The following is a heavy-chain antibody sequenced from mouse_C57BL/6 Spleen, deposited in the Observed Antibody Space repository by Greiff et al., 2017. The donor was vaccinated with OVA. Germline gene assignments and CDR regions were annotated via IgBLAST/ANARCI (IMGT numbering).Heavy chain of an antibody. D-gene: IGHD3-2*02. CDR1: GYTFTDYY. V-gene: IGHV1-26*01. CDR3: ARSGDASPFDY. Sequence: VQLQQSGPELVKPGASVKISCKASGYTFTDYYMNWVKQSHGKSLEWIGDINPNNGGTSYNQKFKGKATLTVDKSSSTAYMELRSLTSEDSAVYYCARSGDASPFDYWGQGTTLTVSS. CDR2: INPNNGGT. J-gene: IGHJ2*01.